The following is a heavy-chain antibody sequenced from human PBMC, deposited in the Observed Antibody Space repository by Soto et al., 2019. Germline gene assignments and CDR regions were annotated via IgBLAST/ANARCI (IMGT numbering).Heavy chain of an antibody. D-gene: IGHD2-2*01. CDR2: ISAYNGNT. CDR1: GYIFNHYG. CDR3: ARGGQECTITYCSYIYDGLDV. Sequence: QVQLVQSGAEVKKPGASVRVSCKASGYIFNHYGIGWVRQAPGQGLEWMGWISAYNGNTHYAGSLQDRVTMTTDTSTSTADMELRSLRSDDTAVYYCARGGQECTITYCSYIYDGLDVWGQGTTVTVSS. V-gene: IGHV1-18*01. J-gene: IGHJ6*02.